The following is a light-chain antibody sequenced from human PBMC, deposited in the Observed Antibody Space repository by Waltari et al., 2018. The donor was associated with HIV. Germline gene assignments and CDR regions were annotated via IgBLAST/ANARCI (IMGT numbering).Light chain of an antibody. CDR2: SAA. V-gene: IGKV1-NL1*01. CDR1: PCLRDA. Sequence: DIGLTQSPSSLSASGGNRVTITCRASPCLRDAVTWYQQKPGKAPKLLVYSAATLGSGGPSRFSGSVSGTDYTLTISSLQPEDFATYYCQQYSGTPMYTFGQGTKLEIK. J-gene: IGKJ2*01. CDR3: QQYSGTPMYT.